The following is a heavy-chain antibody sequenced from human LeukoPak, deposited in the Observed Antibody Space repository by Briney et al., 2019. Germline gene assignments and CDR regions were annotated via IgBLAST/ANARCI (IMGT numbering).Heavy chain of an antibody. J-gene: IGHJ4*02. CDR2: ISYSGST. CDR1: GGSISTGSYY. Sequence: PSETLSLTCTVSGGSISTGSYYWGWIRQPPGKGLEWIGSISYSGSTYYNPSLKSRVTISVDTSKNQFSLKLSSVTAADTAVYYCARLSYYYDSSACYGLYYFDFWGQGTLVTVSS. D-gene: IGHD3-22*01. V-gene: IGHV4-39*01. CDR3: ARLSYYYDSSACYGLYYFDF.